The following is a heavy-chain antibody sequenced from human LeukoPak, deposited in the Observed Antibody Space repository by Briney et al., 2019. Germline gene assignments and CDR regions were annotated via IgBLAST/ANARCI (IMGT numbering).Heavy chain of an antibody. V-gene: IGHV3-30-3*01. CDR1: VFTFSSYA. CDR3: AREGNWGSFDY. Sequence: GGSLRLSCAASVFTFSSYAMHLVRQAPGKGLEWVAVISYDGSNKYYADSVKGRFTISRDNSKNTLYLQMNSLRAEDTAVYYCAREGNWGSFDYWGQGTLVTVSS. CDR2: ISYDGSNK. J-gene: IGHJ4*02. D-gene: IGHD7-27*01.